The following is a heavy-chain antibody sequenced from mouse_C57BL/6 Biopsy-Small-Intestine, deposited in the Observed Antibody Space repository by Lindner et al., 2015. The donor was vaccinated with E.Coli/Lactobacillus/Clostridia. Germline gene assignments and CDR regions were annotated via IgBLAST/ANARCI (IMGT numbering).Heavy chain of an antibody. CDR3: ARKGAITTADWYFDV. Sequence: VQLQESGPELVKPGASVKMSCKASGYTFTDYNMHWVKQSHGKSLEWIGYINPNNGGTSYNQKFKGKATLTVNKSSSTAYMELRSLTSEDSAVYYCARKGAITTADWYFDVWGTGTTVTVSP. CDR1: GYTFTDYN. V-gene: IGHV1-22*01. J-gene: IGHJ1*03. CDR2: INPNNGGT. D-gene: IGHD1-1*01.